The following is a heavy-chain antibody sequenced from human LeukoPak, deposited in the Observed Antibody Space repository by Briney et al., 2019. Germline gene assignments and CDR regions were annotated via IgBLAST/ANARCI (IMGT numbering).Heavy chain of an antibody. CDR1: GYTFINYY. J-gene: IGHJ4*02. D-gene: IGHD5-18*01. CDR2: INPSGGTT. CDR3: AREIGPRQLHLWGSAFDY. Sequence: VASVKVSCKASGYTFINYYMHWVRPAPGQGLEWMGIINPSGGTTSYAQNFQGRVTMTRDTSTSTVYMELSSLRSEDTAVYYCAREIGPRQLHLWGSAFDYWGQGTLVTVSS. V-gene: IGHV1-46*01.